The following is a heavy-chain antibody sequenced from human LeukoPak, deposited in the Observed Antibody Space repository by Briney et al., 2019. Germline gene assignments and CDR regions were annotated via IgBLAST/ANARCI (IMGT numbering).Heavy chain of an antibody. CDR3: ARDLRITAAGKIYYGMDV. Sequence: GGSLRLSCAASGFPVSSYHMSWVRQAPGKGLEWVSVIYSGGSTYYADSVKGRFTISRDNSKNTLHLQMNSLRAEDTAVYYCARDLRITAAGKIYYGMDVWGQGTTVSVSS. D-gene: IGHD6-13*01. V-gene: IGHV3-66*01. CDR2: IYSGGST. J-gene: IGHJ6*02. CDR1: GFPVSSYH.